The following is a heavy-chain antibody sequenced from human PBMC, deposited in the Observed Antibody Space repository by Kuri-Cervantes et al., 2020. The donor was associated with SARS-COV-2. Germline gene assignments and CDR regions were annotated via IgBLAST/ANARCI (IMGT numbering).Heavy chain of an antibody. CDR2: IYYSGST. CDR3: ASNGYTAMVEYYFDY. V-gene: IGHV4-39*01. Sequence: SETLSLTCTVSGGSISSSSCYWGWIRQPPGKGLEWIGSIYYSGSTYYNPSLKSRVTISVDTSKNQFSLKLSSVTAADTAVYYCASNGYTAMVEYYFDYWGQGTLVTVSS. D-gene: IGHD5-18*01. J-gene: IGHJ4*02. CDR1: GGSISSSSCY.